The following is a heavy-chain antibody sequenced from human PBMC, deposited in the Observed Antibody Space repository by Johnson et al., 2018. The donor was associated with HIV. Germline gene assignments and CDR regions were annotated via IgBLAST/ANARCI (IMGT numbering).Heavy chain of an antibody. D-gene: IGHD3-10*01. Sequence: VQLVESGGGLIQPGGSLRLSCAASGFTVSSNYMSWVRQAPGKGLEWVSVIYSGGSTYYADSVKGRFTISRDNSKNTLYLQMNSLRAEDTAVYYCTTTYALWFGEFYVLGDAFDRWGQGTMVTVSS. J-gene: IGHJ3*02. CDR2: IYSGGST. CDR3: TTTYALWFGEFYVLGDAFDR. CDR1: GFTVSSNY. V-gene: IGHV3-66*01.